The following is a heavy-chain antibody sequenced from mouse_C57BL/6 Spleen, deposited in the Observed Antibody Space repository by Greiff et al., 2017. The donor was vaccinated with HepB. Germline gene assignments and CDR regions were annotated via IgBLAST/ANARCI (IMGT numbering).Heavy chain of an antibody. D-gene: IGHD3-1*01. V-gene: IGHV1-64*01. CDR2: IHPNSGST. J-gene: IGHJ3*01. Sequence: QVQLKQPGAELVKPGASVKLSCKASGYTFTSYWMHWVKQRPGQGLEWIGMIHPNSGSTNYNEKFKSKATLTVDKSSSTAYMQLSSLTSEDSAVYYCAREVGTGSWFAYWGQGTLVTVSA. CDR3: AREVGTGSWFAY. CDR1: GYTFTSYW.